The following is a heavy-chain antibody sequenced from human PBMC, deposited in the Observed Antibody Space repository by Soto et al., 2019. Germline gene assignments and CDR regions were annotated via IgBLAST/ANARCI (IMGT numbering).Heavy chain of an antibody. J-gene: IGHJ6*03. CDR2: ISAYNGNT. V-gene: IGHV1-18*01. D-gene: IGHD2-15*01. CDR1: GYTNTSNG. CDR3: ARIKGRYSNYYYYMDV. Sequence: SVEVSCKASGYTNTSNGISWVRQDTGQRLEWMGWISAYNGNTNYAQKLQGRVTMTTDTSTSTAYMELRSLRSDDTAVYYCARIKGRYSNYYYYMDVWGKGTTVTVSS.